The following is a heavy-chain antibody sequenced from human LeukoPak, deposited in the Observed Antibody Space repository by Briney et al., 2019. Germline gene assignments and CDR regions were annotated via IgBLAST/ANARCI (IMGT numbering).Heavy chain of an antibody. CDR3: ARDRGPRTGFMVREAYDY. Sequence: PGGSLRLSCAASGFTFSDYWIHWVHQAPGKGLVWVSRINTDGSITNYADSVKGRFSISRDNAKNTLYLQMSSLRAEDTAVYYCARDRGPRTGFMVREAYDYWGQGTLVTVSS. CDR2: INTDGSIT. D-gene: IGHD3-10*01. J-gene: IGHJ4*02. CDR1: GFTFSDYW. V-gene: IGHV3-74*01.